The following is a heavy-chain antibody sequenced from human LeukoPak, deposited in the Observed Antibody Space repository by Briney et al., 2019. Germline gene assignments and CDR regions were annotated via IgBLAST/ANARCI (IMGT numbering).Heavy chain of an antibody. J-gene: IGHJ5*02. CDR1: GGSFSGYY. V-gene: IGHV4-34*01. CDR2: INHSGST. CDR3: ASQGGDNWFDP. Sequence: SETLSLTCAVYGGSFSGYYWSWIRQPPGKGLEWIGEINHSGSTNYNPSLKSRVTISVDTSKNQFSLKLSSVTAADTAVYYCASQGGDNWFDPWGQGTLVTISS. D-gene: IGHD3-16*01.